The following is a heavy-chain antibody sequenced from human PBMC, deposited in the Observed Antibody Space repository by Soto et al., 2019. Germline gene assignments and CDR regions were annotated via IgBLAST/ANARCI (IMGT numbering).Heavy chain of an antibody. CDR2: IIPMFDTP. CDR3: ARSGGLDRDFNY. J-gene: IGHJ4*02. V-gene: IGHV1-69*12. D-gene: IGHD2-15*01. CDR1: GGTFSSDS. Sequence: QVQLVQSGAEVKKPGSSVKVSCKASGGTFSSDSFSWVRQAPGQGLEWMGGIIPMFDTPIYAQKFQDRVTXXAXXSTSTADMQLSSLRSGDTAVYYCARSGGLDRDFNYWGQGSLVTVSS.